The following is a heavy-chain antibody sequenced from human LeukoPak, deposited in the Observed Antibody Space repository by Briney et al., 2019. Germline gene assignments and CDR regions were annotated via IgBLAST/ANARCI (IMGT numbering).Heavy chain of an antibody. D-gene: IGHD3-10*01. Sequence: SETLSLTCTVSGYSISSGYYWGWIRQPPGKGLEWIGSIYHSGSTYYNPSLKRRVTISVDTSKNQFSLKLSSVTAADTAVYYCAKSLYGSGSYYNWFDPWGQGTLVTVSS. V-gene: IGHV4-38-2*02. CDR3: AKSLYGSGSYYNWFDP. CDR1: GYSISSGYY. CDR2: IYHSGST. J-gene: IGHJ5*02.